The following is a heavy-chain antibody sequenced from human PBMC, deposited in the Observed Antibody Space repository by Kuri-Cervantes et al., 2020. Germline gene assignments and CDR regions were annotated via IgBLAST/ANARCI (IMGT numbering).Heavy chain of an antibody. V-gene: IGHV4-31*03. Sequence: SGPTLVKPTETLTLTCTVSGFSLSNARMGVSWIRQHPGKGLEWIGYIYYSGSTYYNPSLKSRVTISVDTSKNQFSLKLSSVTAADTAVYYCAIEWPQIAAAGTGWFDPWGQGTLVTVSS. D-gene: IGHD6-13*01. J-gene: IGHJ5*02. CDR3: AIEWPQIAAAGTGWFDP. CDR1: GFSLSNARMG. CDR2: IYYSGST.